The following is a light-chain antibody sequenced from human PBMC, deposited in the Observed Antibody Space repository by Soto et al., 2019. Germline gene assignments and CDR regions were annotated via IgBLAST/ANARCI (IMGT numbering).Light chain of an antibody. CDR3: QKYNSVPLT. Sequence: ENVLTQSPATLSLSPGDRATLSCRASQGVRSQLAWYQQRPGQAPRLLIYDASNRATDIPARFSGSGSGTDFTLTISSLEPEDVATYCCQKYNSVPLTFGPGTKVDIK. CDR2: DAS. CDR1: QGVRSQ. J-gene: IGKJ3*01. V-gene: IGKV3-11*01.